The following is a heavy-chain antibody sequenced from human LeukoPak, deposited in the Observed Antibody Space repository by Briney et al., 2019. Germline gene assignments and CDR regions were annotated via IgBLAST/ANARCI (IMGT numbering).Heavy chain of an antibody. V-gene: IGHV1-69*06. CDR2: IIPIFGTA. CDR3: ARAYWAAGPADY. CDR1: GGTFSSYA. J-gene: IGHJ4*02. Sequence: SVKVSCKASGGTFSSYAISWVRQAPGQGLEWMGGIIPIFGTANYAQKFQGRVTITADKSTSTAYMELSSLRSEDTAVYYCARAYWAAGPADYWGQGTLVTVSS. D-gene: IGHD6-13*01.